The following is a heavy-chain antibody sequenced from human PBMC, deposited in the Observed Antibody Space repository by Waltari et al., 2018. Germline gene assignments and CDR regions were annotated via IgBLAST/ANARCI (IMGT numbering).Heavy chain of an antibody. J-gene: IGHJ4*02. CDR1: GGSFSGYY. CDR3: ARRAGTTAFDY. V-gene: IGHV4-34*01. Sequence: QVQLQQWGAGLLKPSETLSLTCAVSGGSFSGYYWSWIRQPPGKGLEWIGEINHSGSTNYNPSLKSRVTISVDTSKNQFSLKLSSVTAADTAVYYCARRAGTTAFDYWGQGTLVTVSS. CDR2: INHSGST.